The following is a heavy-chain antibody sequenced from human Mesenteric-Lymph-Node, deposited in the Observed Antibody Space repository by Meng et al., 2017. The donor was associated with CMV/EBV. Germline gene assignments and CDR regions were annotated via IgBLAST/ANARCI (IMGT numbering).Heavy chain of an antibody. CDR3: ARVGARASYYYYYGMDV. V-gene: IGHV4-61*01. J-gene: IGHJ6*02. D-gene: IGHD3-10*01. CDR1: GDSVSSGSYY. CDR2: IYNSGYT. Sequence: SETLSLTCTVSGDSVSSGSYYWSWIRQPPGKGLEWIGNIYNSGYTNYNPSLKSRVTISVDTSKNQFSLKLSSVTAADTAVYYCARVGARASYYYYYGMDVWGQGTTVTVSS.